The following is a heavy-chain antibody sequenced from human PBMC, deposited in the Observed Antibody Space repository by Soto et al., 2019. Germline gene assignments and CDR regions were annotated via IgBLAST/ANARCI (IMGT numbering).Heavy chain of an antibody. CDR3: ASSVLVAANHYYYYDIDV. CDR2: IYPGDSDT. V-gene: IGHV5-51*01. CDR1: GYSFTSYW. D-gene: IGHD2-15*01. J-gene: IGHJ6*02. Sequence: GESLKISCKGSGYSFTSYWIGWVRQMPGKGLEWMGIIYPGDSDTRYSPSFQGQVTISADKSIRTAYLQWSSLKASDTAIYYCASSVLVAANHYYYYDIDVWGPGTTVTVSS.